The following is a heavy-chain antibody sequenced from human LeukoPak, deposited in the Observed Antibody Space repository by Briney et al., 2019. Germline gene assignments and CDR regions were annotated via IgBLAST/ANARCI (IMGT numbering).Heavy chain of an antibody. CDR3: ARGYCSGGSCYSFSSYYFDY. J-gene: IGHJ4*02. CDR1: GGPISSYY. D-gene: IGHD2-15*01. CDR2: IYYSGST. V-gene: IGHV4-59*01. Sequence: RPSETLSLTCTVSGGPISSYYWSWIRQPPGKGLEWIGYIYYSGSTNYNPSLKSRVTISVDTSKNQFSLKLSSVTAADTAVYYCARGYCSGGSCYSFSSYYFDYWGQGTLVTVSS.